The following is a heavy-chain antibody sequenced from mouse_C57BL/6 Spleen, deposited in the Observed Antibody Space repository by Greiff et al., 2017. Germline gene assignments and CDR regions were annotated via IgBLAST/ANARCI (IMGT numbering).Heavy chain of an antibody. J-gene: IGHJ4*01. V-gene: IGHV1-55*01. CDR3: ARRGKYLEYYAMDY. Sequence: QVQLQQPGAELVKPGASVKMSCKASGYTFTSYWITWVKQRPGQGLEWIGDIYPGSGSTNYNEKFKSKATLTVDTSSSTAYMQLSSLTSEDSAVYYCARRGKYLEYYAMDYWGQGTSVTVSS. CDR2: IYPGSGST. CDR1: GYTFTSYW. D-gene: IGHD5-1-1*01.